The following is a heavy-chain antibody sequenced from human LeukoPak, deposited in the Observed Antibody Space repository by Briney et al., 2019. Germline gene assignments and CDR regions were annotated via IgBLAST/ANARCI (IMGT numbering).Heavy chain of an antibody. V-gene: IGHV3-11*01. J-gene: IGHJ6*04. CDR2: ISSGGGTI. CDR1: GFTFSDYN. D-gene: IGHD3-10*01. Sequence: PGGSLRLSCAAAGFTFSDYNRSWIRQAQGKGLEWVSYISSGGGTIYYAHSLKGRFTISRDNAKNSLYLQMNSLRAEDTAVYYCARDSAVLLWFGGSPWGMDVWGKGTTVTVSS. CDR3: ARDSAVLLWFGGSPWGMDV.